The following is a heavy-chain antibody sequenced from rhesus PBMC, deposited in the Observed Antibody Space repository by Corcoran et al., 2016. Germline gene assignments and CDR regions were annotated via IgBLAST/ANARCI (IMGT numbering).Heavy chain of an antibody. CDR3: ARDEWTSGGYGGSFDY. CDR1: GGSISGIAC. Sequence: QVQLQESGPGLGRPSATLSLTCAVSGGSISGIACCGWIRRAPGTGVEWIGYISGNSGSTYYNPSLKSRVTISTDTSKNQFSLKLSSVTAADTAVYYCARDEWTSGGYGGSFDYWGQGVLVTVSS. J-gene: IGHJ4*01. D-gene: IGHD6-31*01. V-gene: IGHV4-65*01. CDR2: ISGNSGST.